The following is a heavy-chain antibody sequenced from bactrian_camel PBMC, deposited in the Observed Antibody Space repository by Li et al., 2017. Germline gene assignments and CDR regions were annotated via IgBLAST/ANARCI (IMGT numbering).Heavy chain of an antibody. CDR2: ISSGGGRR. V-gene: IGHV3S40*01. D-gene: IGHD4*01. CDR3: GRGDGSTIATMT. CDR1: GITFSRHD. Sequence: VQLVESGGGSVQPGGSLRLSCLASGITFSRHDMSWVRQAPGKGLEWVSAISSGGGRRYYLDSVKGRFTISRDNAKNTLYLQLNSLKTEDTAMYYCGRGDGSTIATMTRGQGTQVTVS. J-gene: IGHJ4*01.